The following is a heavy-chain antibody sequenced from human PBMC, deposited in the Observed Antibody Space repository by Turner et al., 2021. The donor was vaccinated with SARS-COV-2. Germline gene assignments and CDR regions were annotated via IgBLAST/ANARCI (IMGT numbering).Heavy chain of an antibody. D-gene: IGHD6-19*01. CDR3: ATGVAVAGTPSKYYYYYGMDV. CDR1: ACTLTELS. CDR2: VDPADGET. Sequence: QVQLVQSGAEVKKPGAPVKVSCKVSACTLTELSMHWVRQAPGKGLEWMGGVDPADGETIYAQKFQGRVPMTDDTSTDTAYMELSSLRSEDTAVYYCATGVAVAGTPSKYYYYYGMDVWGQGTTVTVSS. V-gene: IGHV1-24*01. J-gene: IGHJ6*02.